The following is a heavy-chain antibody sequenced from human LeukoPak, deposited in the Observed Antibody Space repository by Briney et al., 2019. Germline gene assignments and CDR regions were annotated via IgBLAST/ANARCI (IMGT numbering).Heavy chain of an antibody. Sequence: GGSLRLSCAASGFTFSSYDMTWVRQTPGKGLEWVALISRSGGTTYYADSVKGRFTISRDNSKNTLYLQMNSLRAEDTAEYYCAKRGGTESFYYFYYMDVWGKGTAVTVSS. CDR2: ISRSGGTT. V-gene: IGHV3-23*01. D-gene: IGHD2-15*01. CDR3: AKRGGTESFYYFYYMDV. CDR1: GFTFSSYD. J-gene: IGHJ6*03.